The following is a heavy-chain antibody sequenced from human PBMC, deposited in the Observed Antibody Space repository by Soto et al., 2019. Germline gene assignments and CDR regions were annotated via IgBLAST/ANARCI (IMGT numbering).Heavy chain of an antibody. CDR3: ARPRGYSYVLPDY. J-gene: IGHJ4*02. CDR1: GFTFSSYS. D-gene: IGHD5-18*01. Sequence: EVQLVESGGGLVQPGGSLRLSCAASGFTFSSYSMNWVRQAPGKGLEWVSYISSSSSTIYYADSVKGRFTISRDNAKNSLYLQMNSPRDEDTAVYYCARPRGYSYVLPDYWGQGTLVTVSS. CDR2: ISSSSSTI. V-gene: IGHV3-48*02.